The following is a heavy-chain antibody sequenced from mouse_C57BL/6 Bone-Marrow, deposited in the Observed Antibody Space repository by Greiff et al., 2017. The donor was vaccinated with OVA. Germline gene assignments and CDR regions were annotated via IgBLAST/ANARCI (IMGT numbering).Heavy chain of an antibody. CDR1: GYTFTDYN. CDR2: INPNNGGT. V-gene: IGHV1-18*01. Sequence: EVQRVESGPELVKPGASVKIPCKASGYTFTDYNMDWVKQSHGKSLEWIGDINPNNGGTIYNQKFKGKATLTVDKSSSTAYMELRSLTSEDTAVYYCARDGSSRHWYFDVWGTGTTVTVSS. J-gene: IGHJ1*03. CDR3: ARDGSSRHWYFDV. D-gene: IGHD1-1*01.